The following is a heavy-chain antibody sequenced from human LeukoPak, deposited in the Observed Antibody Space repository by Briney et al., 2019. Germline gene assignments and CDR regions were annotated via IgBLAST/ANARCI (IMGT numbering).Heavy chain of an antibody. CDR3: ARERISSSSQWFDP. D-gene: IGHD6-6*01. CDR2: ISYDGSNK. V-gene: IGHV3-30*04. CDR1: GFTFSSYA. Sequence: GGSLRLSCAASGFTFSSYAMHWVRQAPGKGLEWVAVISYDGSNKYYADSVKGRFTISRGNSKNTLYLQMNSLRAEDTAVYYCARERISSSSQWFDPWGQGTLVTVSS. J-gene: IGHJ5*02.